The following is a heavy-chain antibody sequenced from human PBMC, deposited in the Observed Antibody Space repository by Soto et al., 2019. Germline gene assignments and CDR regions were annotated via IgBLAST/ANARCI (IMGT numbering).Heavy chain of an antibody. CDR2: IYYSGST. V-gene: IGHV4-31*03. CDR3: ASNPDYYDSSEVAGFDY. Sequence: QVQLQESGPGLVKPSQTLSLTCTVSGGSISSGGYYWSWIRQHPGKGLEWIGYIYYSGSTYYNPSLKSRVTISVDRSKNQFSLKLSSVTAADTTVYYCASNPDYYDSSEVAGFDYWGQGTLVTVSS. CDR1: GGSISSGGYY. J-gene: IGHJ4*02. D-gene: IGHD3-22*01.